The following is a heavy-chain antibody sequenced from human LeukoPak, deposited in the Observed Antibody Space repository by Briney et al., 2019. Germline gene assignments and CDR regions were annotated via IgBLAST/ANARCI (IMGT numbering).Heavy chain of an antibody. CDR2: IRYDGSNK. D-gene: IGHD4-17*01. CDR1: GFTFSSYG. J-gene: IGHJ4*02. Sequence: GGSLRLSCAASGFTFSSYGMHWVRQAPGKGLEWVAFIRYDGSNKYYADSVKGRFTISRDNSKNTLYLQMNSLRAEDTAVYYCAKLGGDYVPLGYWGQGTLVTVSS. CDR3: AKLGGDYVPLGY. V-gene: IGHV3-30*02.